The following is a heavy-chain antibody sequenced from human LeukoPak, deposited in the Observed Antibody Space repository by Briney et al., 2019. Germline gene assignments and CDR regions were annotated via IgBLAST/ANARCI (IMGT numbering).Heavy chain of an antibody. V-gene: IGHV4-61*02. CDR1: GGSISRGDYY. CDR2: LYLSGDT. CDR3: GRGPSSHYSTY. D-gene: IGHD2-15*01. J-gene: IGHJ4*02. Sequence: SQTLSLTCTVSGGSISRGDYYWSWIRQPTGKGLEWIGRLYLSGDTNYSSSLKSRVTMSLDTSKSQLSLKLTSVTAADTAVYYCGRGPSSHYSTYWGRGTLVTVSP.